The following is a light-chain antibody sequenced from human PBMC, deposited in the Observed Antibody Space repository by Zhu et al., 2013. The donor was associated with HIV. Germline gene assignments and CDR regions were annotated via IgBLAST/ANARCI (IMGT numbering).Light chain of an antibody. CDR1: NIGSKS. J-gene: IGLJ1*01. V-gene: IGLV3-21*04. Sequence: SYELTQPPSVSVAPGETARITCGGNNIGSKSVHWYQQKPGQAPVLVIYGDSDRPSGISDRFSGSKYGNTATLTISRVEAGDEGDYYCQVWDSSGDHPYYVFGTGTKVTVL. CDR3: QVWDSSGDHPYYV. CDR2: GDS.